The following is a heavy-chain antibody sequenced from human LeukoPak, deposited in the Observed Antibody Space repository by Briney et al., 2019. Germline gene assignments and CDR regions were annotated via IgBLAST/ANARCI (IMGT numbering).Heavy chain of an antibody. Sequence: SETPSLTCSVSDDSITIYYWTWIRQPPGKGLEWIGYIDHTGTTNYNPSLNSRVTISRDTSKNHFSLQLSSVTAADTAVYFCARGRVSSSTWHSTYYYYSYMDVWGKGSTVSVSS. V-gene: IGHV4-59*01. CDR3: ARGRVSSSTWHSTYYYYSYMDV. CDR2: IDHTGTT. CDR1: DDSITIYY. J-gene: IGHJ6*03. D-gene: IGHD4-11*01.